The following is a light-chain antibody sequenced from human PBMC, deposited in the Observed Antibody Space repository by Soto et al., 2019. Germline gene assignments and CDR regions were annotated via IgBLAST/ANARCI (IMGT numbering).Light chain of an antibody. V-gene: IGKV3-11*01. Sequence: EIVMTQSPATLSLSPGERATLSCRASQSVSNDLAWYQQKPGQAPRLLIHGASTRATGFPARFSGSGSGTDFTLTISSLEPEDFAVYYCQQRSNWPTFGQGTRLEIK. CDR3: QQRSNWPT. CDR2: GAS. J-gene: IGKJ5*01. CDR1: QSVSND.